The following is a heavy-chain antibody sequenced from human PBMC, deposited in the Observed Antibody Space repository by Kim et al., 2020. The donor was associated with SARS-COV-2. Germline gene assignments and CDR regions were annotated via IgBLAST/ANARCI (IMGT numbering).Heavy chain of an antibody. CDR3: ARGPVVAVAGSFDY. CDR2: ISYDGSNK. Sequence: GGSLRLSCAASGFTFSSYGMHWVRQAPGKGLEWVAVISYDGSNKYYADSVKGRFTISRDNSKNTLYLQMNSLRAEDTAVYYCARGPVVAVAGSFDYWGQGTLVTVSS. V-gene: IGHV3-30*03. J-gene: IGHJ4*02. CDR1: GFTFSSYG. D-gene: IGHD6-19*01.